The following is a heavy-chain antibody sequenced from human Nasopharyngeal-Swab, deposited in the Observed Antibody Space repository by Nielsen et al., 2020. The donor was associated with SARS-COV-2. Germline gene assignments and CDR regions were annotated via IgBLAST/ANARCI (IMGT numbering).Heavy chain of an antibody. V-gene: IGHV3-74*01. CDR2: INSDGSGT. CDR1: GFTFSTYW. J-gene: IGHJ3*02. CDR3: TRDPDDYGSGSFYN. D-gene: IGHD3-10*01. Sequence: GGSLRLSCAASGFTFSTYWMHWVRQAPGEGLVWVSRINSDGSGTRYADSVKGRFTISRDNAKNTLYLQMNSLRAEDTAMYYCTRDPDDYGSGSFYNWGQGTMVTVSS.